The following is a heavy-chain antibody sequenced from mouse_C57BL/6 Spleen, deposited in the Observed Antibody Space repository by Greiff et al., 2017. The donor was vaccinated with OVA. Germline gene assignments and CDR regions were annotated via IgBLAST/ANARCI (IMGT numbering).Heavy chain of an antibody. CDR2: IFPGSGNT. D-gene: IGHD1-1*01. V-gene: IGHV1-75*01. CDR3: ARDYYGSSYGAMDY. J-gene: IGHJ4*01. Sequence: QVQLKESGPELVKPGASVKISCKASGYTFTDYYINWVKQRPGQGLEWIGWIFPGSGNTYYNEKFKGKATLTVDKSSSTAYMLLSSLTSEDSAVYFCARDYYGSSYGAMDYWGQGTSVTVSS. CDR1: GYTFTDYY.